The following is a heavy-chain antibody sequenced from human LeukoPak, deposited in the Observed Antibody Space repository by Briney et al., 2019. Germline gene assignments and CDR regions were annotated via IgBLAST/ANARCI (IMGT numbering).Heavy chain of an antibody. V-gene: IGHV1-46*01. CDR2: INPSGDST. CDR3: ARRAVEYNWNDFDF. D-gene: IGHD1-1*01. J-gene: IGHJ4*02. Sequence: ASVKVSCKASAYTFTSYYMHWVRQAPGQGLEWMGIINPSGDSTNYAQKFQGRVTMTRDMSTSTVYMELSSLRSEDTAVYYCARRAVEYNWNDFDFWGQGTLVTVSS. CDR1: AYTFTSYY.